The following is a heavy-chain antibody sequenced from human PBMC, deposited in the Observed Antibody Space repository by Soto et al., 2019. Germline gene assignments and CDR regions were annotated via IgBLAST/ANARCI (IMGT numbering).Heavy chain of an antibody. CDR2: IYYSGST. Sequence: SETLSLTCTVSGGSISSGGYYWSWIRQHPGKGLEWIGYIYYSGSTYYNPSLKSRVTISVDTSKNQFSLKLSSVTAAGTAVYYCARYYYGSGSYGYWGQGTLVTVSS. CDR3: ARYYYGSGSYGY. V-gene: IGHV4-31*03. CDR1: GGSISSGGYY. J-gene: IGHJ1*01. D-gene: IGHD3-10*01.